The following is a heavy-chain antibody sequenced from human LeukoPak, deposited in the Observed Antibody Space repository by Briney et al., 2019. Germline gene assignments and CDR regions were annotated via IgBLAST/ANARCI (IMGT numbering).Heavy chain of an antibody. D-gene: IGHD1-26*01. Sequence: KAGGSLRLSCAASGFTFSSYSMNWVRQAPGKGLEWVSSISSSSSYIYYADSVKGRFTISRDNAKNSFYVQMNSLRAEDTAVYYCARDRGGSYQGGDVFDIWGQGTMVTVSS. J-gene: IGHJ3*02. CDR2: ISSSSSYI. V-gene: IGHV3-21*01. CDR1: GFTFSSYS. CDR3: ARDRGGSYQGGDVFDI.